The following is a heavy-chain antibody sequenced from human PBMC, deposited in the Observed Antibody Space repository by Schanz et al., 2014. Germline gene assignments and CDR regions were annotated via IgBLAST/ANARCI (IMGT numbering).Heavy chain of an antibody. Sequence: EVHLLESGGGLVQPGGSLRLSCAASGFTFSNHALSWVRQAPGKGLEWVSGIGGSGDSTHYEDSVKGRFIISRDNSKNTLYLQVNSLRAEDTAVYYCAKHVRSLTGNDYWGQGTLVTVSS. V-gene: IGHV3-23*01. CDR1: GFTFSNHA. CDR2: IGGSGDST. J-gene: IGHJ4*02. CDR3: AKHVRSLTGNDY. D-gene: IGHD3-9*01.